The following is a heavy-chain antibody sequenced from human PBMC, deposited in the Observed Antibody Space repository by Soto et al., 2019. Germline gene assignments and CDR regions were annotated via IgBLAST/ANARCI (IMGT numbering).Heavy chain of an antibody. CDR1: GDSVSSNSAA. J-gene: IGHJ4*02. Sequence: SQTLSLTCAISGDSVSSNSAAWSWIRQPPGKGLEWIGYIYHSGSTYYNPSLKSRVTISVDRSKNQFSLKLSPVTAADTAVYYCASSNYDSRFPLSYWGQGTLVTVSS. D-gene: IGHD3-22*01. CDR3: ASSNYDSRFPLSY. CDR2: IYHSGST. V-gene: IGHV4-30-2*01.